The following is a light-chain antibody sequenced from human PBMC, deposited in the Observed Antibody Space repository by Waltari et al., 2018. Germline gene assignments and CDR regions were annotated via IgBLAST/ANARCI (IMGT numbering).Light chain of an antibody. CDR1: SRDVGPY. V-gene: IGLV2-8*01. J-gene: IGLJ3*02. Sequence: QSALTQPPSASGSPGQSVTISCTGTSRDVGPYVSWYQQHPGKAPQLMIYGVNKRPSGVPDRFSGSKSGNTASLTVSGLQADDEADYYCYSSAGRNNWVFGGGTKLTVL. CDR2: GVN. CDR3: YSSAGRNNWV.